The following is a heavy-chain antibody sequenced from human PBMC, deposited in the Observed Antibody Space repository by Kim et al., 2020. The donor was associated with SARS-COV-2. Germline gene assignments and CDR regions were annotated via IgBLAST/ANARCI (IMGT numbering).Heavy chain of an antibody. V-gene: IGHV3-23*01. Sequence: AVKGRFTISRDNSQNTLYLQLNSLRAEDTAVYYCASDWFCRRGSCCVFDYWGQGTLVTVSS. CDR3: ASDWFCRRGSCCVFDY. J-gene: IGHJ4*02. D-gene: IGHD2-15*01.